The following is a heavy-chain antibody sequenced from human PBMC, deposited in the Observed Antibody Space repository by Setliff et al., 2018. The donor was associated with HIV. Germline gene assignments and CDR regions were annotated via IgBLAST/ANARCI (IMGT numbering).Heavy chain of an antibody. CDR3: ARQGIVGVARAFDI. V-gene: IGHV4-39*01. D-gene: IGHD1-26*01. J-gene: IGHJ3*02. CDR1: GGSVTNGHYF. Sequence: PSETLSLTCNVSGGSVTNGHYFWGWIRQPPGKGLEWIGTVYYTGSTYYSPSLRSRVVIPIDTFRNQFSLRLSSVTAADTAVYYCARQGIVGVARAFDIWGQGTKVTVSS. CDR2: VYYTGST.